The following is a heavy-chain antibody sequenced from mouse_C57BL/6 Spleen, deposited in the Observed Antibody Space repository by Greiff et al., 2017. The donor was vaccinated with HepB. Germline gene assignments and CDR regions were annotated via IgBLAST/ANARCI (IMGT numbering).Heavy chain of an antibody. CDR1: GYTFTDYY. Sequence: EVQLQQSGPELVKPGASVKISCKASGYTFTDYYMNWVKQSHGKSLEWIGDINPNNGGTSYNQKFKGKATLTVDKSSSTAYMELRSLTSEDSAVYYCARPNYYGSSGPYFDHWGQGTTLTVSS. CDR2: INPNNGGT. D-gene: IGHD1-1*01. V-gene: IGHV1-26*01. CDR3: ARPNYYGSSGPYFDH. J-gene: IGHJ2*01.